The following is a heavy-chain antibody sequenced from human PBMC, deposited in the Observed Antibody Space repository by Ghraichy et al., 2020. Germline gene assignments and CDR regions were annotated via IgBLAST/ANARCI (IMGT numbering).Heavy chain of an antibody. CDR2: IYYSGST. Sequence: SETLSLTCTVSGGSISSYYWSWIRQPPGKGLEWIGYIYYSGSTNYNPSLKSRVTISVDTSKNQFSLKLSSVTAADTAVYYCARTYYDILTGFSTHYYYYYYMDVWGKGTTVTVSS. J-gene: IGHJ6*03. CDR1: GGSISSYY. D-gene: IGHD3-9*01. CDR3: ARTYYDILTGFSTHYYYYYYMDV. V-gene: IGHV4-59*01.